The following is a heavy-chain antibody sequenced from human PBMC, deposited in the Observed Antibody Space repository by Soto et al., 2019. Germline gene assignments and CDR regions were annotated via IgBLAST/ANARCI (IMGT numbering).Heavy chain of an antibody. CDR2: INHSVIT. CDR3: ARGPGLRAVAERFYYYGMDV. J-gene: IGHJ6*02. D-gene: IGHD6-19*01. CDR1: CGSFSSYS. V-gene: IGHV4-34*01. Sequence: SETLSLTLAVYCGSFSSYSWIWCHQPPGKGLEWIGEINHSVITNYNPSLKSRVTISVDTSKNQFSLNLSSVTAADTALYCCARGPGLRAVAERFYYYGMDVWGQGTAVTVSS.